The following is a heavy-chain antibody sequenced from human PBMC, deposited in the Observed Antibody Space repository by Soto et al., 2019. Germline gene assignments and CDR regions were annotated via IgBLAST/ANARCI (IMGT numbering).Heavy chain of an antibody. CDR3: ARPSSGWENWFDP. D-gene: IGHD6-19*01. J-gene: IGHJ5*02. CDR2: IYYSGST. V-gene: IGHV4-39*01. Sequence: PSETLSLTCTVSGGSISSSSYYWGWIRQPPGKGLEWIGSIYYSGSTYYNPSLKSRVTISVDTSKNQFSLKLSSVTAADTAVYYCARPSSGWENWFDPWGQGTLVTVSS. CDR1: GGSISSSSYY.